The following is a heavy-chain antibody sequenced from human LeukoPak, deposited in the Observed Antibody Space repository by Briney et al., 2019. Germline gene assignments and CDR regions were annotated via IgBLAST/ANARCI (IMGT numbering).Heavy chain of an antibody. Sequence: GGSLRLSCAASGFTFSSYGMSWVRQAPGRGLEWVSAISDSGGRTFYADSVKGRFTISRDNSKNTLYLQINSLRAEDTAVYYCAKDSYDTSMWDQGTLVTVSA. CDR2: ISDSGGRT. V-gene: IGHV3-23*01. CDR1: GFTFSSYG. CDR3: AKDSYDTSM. J-gene: IGHJ4*02. D-gene: IGHD3-22*01.